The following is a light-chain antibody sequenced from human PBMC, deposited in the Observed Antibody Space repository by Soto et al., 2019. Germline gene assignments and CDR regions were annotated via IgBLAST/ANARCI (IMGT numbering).Light chain of an antibody. CDR1: QSISSW. CDR2: KAS. CDR3: QQYNSFWT. V-gene: IGKV1-5*03. J-gene: IGKJ1*01. Sequence: STLSASVGDRVTITCRASQSISSWLAWYQQKPGKAPKLLIYKASSLESGVPSRFGGSGTGTEFTLTISSLQPDDFATYYCQQYNSFWTFGQGSKVDIK.